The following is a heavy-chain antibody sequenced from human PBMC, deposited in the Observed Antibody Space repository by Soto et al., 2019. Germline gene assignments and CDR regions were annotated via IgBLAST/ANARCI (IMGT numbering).Heavy chain of an antibody. CDR3: AKGQQQLVAYYGMDV. CDR1: GFTFSNYW. V-gene: IGHV3-74*01. D-gene: IGHD6-13*01. J-gene: IGHJ6*02. CDR2: INSDGSST. Sequence: GGSLRLSCAAPGFTFSNYWMHWVRQAPGKGLVWVSHINSDGSSTTYADSVKGRFTISRDNSKNTLYLQMNSLRAEDTAVYYCAKGQQQLVAYYGMDVWGQGTTVTVSS.